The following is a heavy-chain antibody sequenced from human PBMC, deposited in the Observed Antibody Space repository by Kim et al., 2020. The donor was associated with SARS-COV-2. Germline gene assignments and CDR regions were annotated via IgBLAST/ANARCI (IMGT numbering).Heavy chain of an antibody. CDR3: ARPPEQLAQNYGMDV. CDR1: GFTFSSYA. D-gene: IGHD6-6*01. V-gene: IGHV3-30-3*01. Sequence: GGSLRLSCAASGFTFSSYAMHWVRQAPGKGLEWVAGISYDGSNKYYADSVKGRFTISRDNSKNKLYLQMNSLRAEDTAVYYCARPPEQLAQNYGMDVWGQGTTVTVSS. J-gene: IGHJ6*02. CDR2: ISYDGSNK.